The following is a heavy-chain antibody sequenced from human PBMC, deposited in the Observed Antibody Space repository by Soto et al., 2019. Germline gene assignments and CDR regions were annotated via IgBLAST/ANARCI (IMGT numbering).Heavy chain of an antibody. CDR2: IYHSGST. CDR1: GGSISSSNW. J-gene: IGHJ4*02. D-gene: IGHD1-26*01. V-gene: IGHV4-4*02. Sequence: QVQLQESGPGLVKPSGTLSLTCAVSGGSISSSNWWSWVRQPPGKGLEWIGEIYHSGSTNYNPSLKRRGTISVDKSKNQFSLELSSVTGADTAVYYCARGGSGNVPFDYWGQGTLVTVSS. CDR3: ARGGSGNVPFDY.